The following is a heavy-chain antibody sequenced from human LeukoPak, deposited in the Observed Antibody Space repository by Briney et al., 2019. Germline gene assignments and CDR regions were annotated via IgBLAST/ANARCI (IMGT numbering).Heavy chain of an antibody. CDR2: INQSGST. CDR1: GVSFGAHS. D-gene: IGHD3-10*02. J-gene: IGHJ6*02. CDR3: TRGNMAPCSFYGMDV. Sequence: SETLSLTCAIYGVSFGAHSWTWIRQPPGKGLEWVGEINQSGSTYYSPSLKSRVIISVDTSKNQFSVRLRSVTAADTAVYYCTRGNMAPCSFYGMDVWGQGTMVT. V-gene: IGHV4-34*01.